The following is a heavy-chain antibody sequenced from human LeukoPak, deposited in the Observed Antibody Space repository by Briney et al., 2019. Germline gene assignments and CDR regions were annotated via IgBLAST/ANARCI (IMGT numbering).Heavy chain of an antibody. J-gene: IGHJ3*02. Sequence: PGGSLRLSCAASGFTFSSYGMHWVRQAPGKGLEWVAFIRYDGSNKYYADSVKGRFTISRDNSKNTLYLQMNSLRAEDTAVYYCAKDRDVAFDIWGQGTMVPSLQ. CDR1: GFTFSSYG. CDR3: AKDRDVAFDI. CDR2: IRYDGSNK. V-gene: IGHV3-30*02.